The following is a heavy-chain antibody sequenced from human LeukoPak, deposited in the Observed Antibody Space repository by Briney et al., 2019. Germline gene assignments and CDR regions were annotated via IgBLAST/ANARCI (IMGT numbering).Heavy chain of an antibody. D-gene: IGHD3-22*01. Sequence: ASVKVSCKASGYTFTSYGISWVRQAPGQGLEWMGWISAYNGNTNYAQKLQGRVTMTTDTSTSTAYMELRSLRSDDTAVYYCASSYYYDSSGYSNWFDPCGQGTLVTVSS. CDR3: ASSYYYDSSGYSNWFDP. CDR1: GYTFTSYG. CDR2: ISAYNGNT. J-gene: IGHJ5*02. V-gene: IGHV1-18*01.